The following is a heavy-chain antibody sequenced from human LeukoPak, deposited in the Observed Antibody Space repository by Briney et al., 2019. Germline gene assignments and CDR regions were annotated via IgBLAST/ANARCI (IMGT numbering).Heavy chain of an antibody. CDR1: VGSISSTSFY. D-gene: IGHD2-21*02. J-gene: IGHJ3*02. CDR2: IYYTGRT. CDR3: ARGVTTGPLGDAFDI. V-gene: IGHV4-39*01. Sequence: PSETLSLTCTVSVGSISSTSFYWGWIRQTPGKGLEWIGSIYYTGRTHYDPSLKSRVTISLDTSKNQFSLKLNSVTAADTAVYYCARGVTTGPLGDAFDIWGQGTMVTVSS.